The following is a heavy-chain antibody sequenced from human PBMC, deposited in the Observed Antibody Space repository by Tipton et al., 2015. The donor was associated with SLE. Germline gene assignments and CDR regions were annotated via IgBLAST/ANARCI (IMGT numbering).Heavy chain of an antibody. CDR3: AREVDYYSYIDV. Sequence: LRLSCSVSGGPINVMSNYWGWIRQSPGKGLEWIGSIFHGGTTYYTPSLRSRVTISLDTSKNQVSLKLSSVTAADTAVYYCAREVDYYSYIDVWGKGTTVTVSS. V-gene: IGHV4-39*07. CDR2: IFHGGTT. CDR1: GGPINVMSNY. J-gene: IGHJ6*03. D-gene: IGHD2-15*01.